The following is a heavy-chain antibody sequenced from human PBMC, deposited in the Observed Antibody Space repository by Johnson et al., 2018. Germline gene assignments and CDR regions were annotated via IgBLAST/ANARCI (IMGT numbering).Heavy chain of an antibody. D-gene: IGHD1-26*01. Sequence: QVRLREAGPRLVEASETLSLTCTVSGGSISSYYWNWIRQPPGKGLEWIGYIYYTGSTNSNHSIKSRVTMSVDTSKNKFSLKLNSVTAADMAVYYCARDSYSGNYYYYWGQGTLVTVSS. J-gene: IGHJ4*02. CDR3: ARDSYSGNYYYY. CDR1: GGSISSYY. V-gene: IGHV4-59*01. CDR2: IYYTGST.